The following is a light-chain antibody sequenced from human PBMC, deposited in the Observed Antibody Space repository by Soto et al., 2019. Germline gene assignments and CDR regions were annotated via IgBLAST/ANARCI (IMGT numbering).Light chain of an antibody. CDR2: GTS. CDR1: QSVSSSY. CDR3: QQYGNSPYT. Sequence: EIVLTQSPGTLSLSPGERATLSCRASQSVSSSYLTWYQQKPGQAPRLLIYGTSSRATGIPDRFSGSGSGTDFTLTISRLETEDFAAYYCQQYGNSPYTFGQGTQLEIK. V-gene: IGKV3-20*01. J-gene: IGKJ2*01.